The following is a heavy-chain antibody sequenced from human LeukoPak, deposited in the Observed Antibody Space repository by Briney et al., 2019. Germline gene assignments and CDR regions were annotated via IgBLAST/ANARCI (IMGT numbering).Heavy chain of an antibody. Sequence: GGSLRLSCAASGFTFSSYGMHWVRQAPGKGLEWVAFIRYDGSNKYYADSVKGRFTISRDNSKNTLYLQMNSLRAEDTAVYYCAKDSGGPQGQYYFDYWGQGTLVTVSS. CDR2: IRYDGSNK. CDR1: GFTFSSYG. CDR3: AKDSGGPQGQYYFDY. J-gene: IGHJ4*02. V-gene: IGHV3-30*02. D-gene: IGHD3-10*01.